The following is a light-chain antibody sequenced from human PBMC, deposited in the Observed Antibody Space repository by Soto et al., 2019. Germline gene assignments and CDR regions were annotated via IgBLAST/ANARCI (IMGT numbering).Light chain of an antibody. Sequence: EVVLTQSPATLSLSPGDRATLSCRASQSVSSHFAWYQQKSGQAPRLLIYAASSRAAGIPARFSASGSGTDFTLTISDVQPEDFALYYCHQRQSWPRTFGQGTKVDIK. J-gene: IGKJ1*01. CDR2: AAS. CDR1: QSVSSH. V-gene: IGKV3-11*01. CDR3: HQRQSWPRT.